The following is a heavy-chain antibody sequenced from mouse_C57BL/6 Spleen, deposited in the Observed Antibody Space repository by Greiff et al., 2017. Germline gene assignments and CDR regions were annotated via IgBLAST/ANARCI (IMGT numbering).Heavy chain of an antibody. V-gene: IGHV1-64*01. CDR2: IHPNSGST. CDR1: GYTFTSYW. CDR3: ARYGYDVRDYFDY. J-gene: IGHJ2*01. D-gene: IGHD2-2*01. Sequence: QVQLQQPGAELVKPGASVKLSCKASGYTFTSYWMHWVKQRPGQGLEWIGMIHPNSGSTNYNEKFKSKATLTVDKSSSTAYMQLSSLTSEDSAVYYCARYGYDVRDYFDYWGQGTTLTVSS.